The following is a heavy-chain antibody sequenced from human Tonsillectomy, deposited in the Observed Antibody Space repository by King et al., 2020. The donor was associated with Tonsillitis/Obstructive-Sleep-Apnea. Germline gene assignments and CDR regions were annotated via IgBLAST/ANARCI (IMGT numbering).Heavy chain of an antibody. Sequence: VQLVESGGGVVQPGRSLRLSCAASGFTFSSYGMHWVRQAPGKGLEWVAVISYDGSNKYYADSVKGRFTISRDNSKNTLYLQMNSLRAEDTAVYYCAKDSGGSYYSGADYWGQGTLVTVYS. D-gene: IGHD1-26*01. CDR2: ISYDGSNK. CDR1: GFTFSSYG. V-gene: IGHV3-30*18. CDR3: AKDSGGSYYSGADY. J-gene: IGHJ4*02.